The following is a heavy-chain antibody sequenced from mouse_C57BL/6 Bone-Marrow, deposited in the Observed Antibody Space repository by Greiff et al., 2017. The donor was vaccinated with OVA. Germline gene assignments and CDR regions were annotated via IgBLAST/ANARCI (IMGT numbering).Heavy chain of an antibody. CDR2: IDPANGNT. CDR1: GFNIKNTY. V-gene: IGHV14-3*01. Sequence: EVQRVESVAELVRPGASVKLSCTASGFNIKNTYMHWVKQRPEQGLEWIGRIDPANGNTKYAPKFKGKATITADTSSNTAYMKLSSLTSEDTAIYYCARRLYYSNSYYAMDYWGQGTSVTVSS. D-gene: IGHD2-5*01. CDR3: ARRLYYSNSYYAMDY. J-gene: IGHJ4*01.